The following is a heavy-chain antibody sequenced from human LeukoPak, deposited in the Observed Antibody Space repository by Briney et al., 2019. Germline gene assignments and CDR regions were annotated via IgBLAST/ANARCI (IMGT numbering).Heavy chain of an antibody. V-gene: IGHV3-15*01. J-gene: IGHJ4*02. CDR1: GVTFSNAW. CDR3: TTQRSRITMVRGVIRSDH. Sequence: PGGSLRLSCAASGVTFSNAWMSWVRQGPGKGLEWVGRIKSKTDGGTTDYAAPVKGRFTISRDDSKNTLYLQMNSLKTEDTAVYYCTTQRSRITMVRGVIRSDHWGQGTLVTVSS. CDR2: IKSKTDGGTT. D-gene: IGHD3-10*01.